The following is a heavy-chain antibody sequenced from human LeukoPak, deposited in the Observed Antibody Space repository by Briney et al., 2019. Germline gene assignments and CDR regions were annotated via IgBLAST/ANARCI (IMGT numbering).Heavy chain of an antibody. CDR3: ASKGVVPAAIPAYYYYGMDV. J-gene: IGHJ6*02. Sequence: SETLSLTCAVYGGSCSGYYWSWIRQPTGKGLEWIGEINHSGSTNYNPSLKSRVTISVDTSKNQFSLKLSSVTAADTAVYYCASKGVVPAAIPAYYYYGMDVWGQGTTVTVSS. CDR1: GGSCSGYY. D-gene: IGHD2-2*02. CDR2: INHSGST. V-gene: IGHV4-34*01.